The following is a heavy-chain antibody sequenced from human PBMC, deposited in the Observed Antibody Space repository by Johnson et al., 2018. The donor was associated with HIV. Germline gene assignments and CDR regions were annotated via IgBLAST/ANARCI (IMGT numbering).Heavy chain of an antibody. CDR3: AKIWGDIAATGDAFDI. Sequence: EVQLVESGGGVVRPGGSLRLSCAVSGFIFDDYGISWVRQVPGKGLEWVSDINWNGGNTDYADSVKGRFTISRDNSKNTLYLQMDSLRPEDTAVYYCAKIWGDIAATGDAFDIWGQGTMVTVSS. CDR2: INWNGGNT. D-gene: IGHD5-12*01. J-gene: IGHJ3*02. V-gene: IGHV3-20*04. CDR1: GFIFDDYG.